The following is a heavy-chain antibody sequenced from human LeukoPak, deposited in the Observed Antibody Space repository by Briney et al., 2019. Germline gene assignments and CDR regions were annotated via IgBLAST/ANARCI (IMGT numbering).Heavy chain of an antibody. CDR3: AKLLSPPYYFDC. D-gene: IGHD3-10*01. CDR1: GFTFSSSA. Sequence: GGSLRLSCAASGFTFSSSAMSWARQAPGKGLEWVSVISAGGAGTYYADSVKGRFTISRDNSKNSLYLQMNSLRAEDTALYYCAKLLSPPYYFDCWGQGTLVTVSS. CDR2: ISAGGAGT. J-gene: IGHJ4*02. V-gene: IGHV3-23*01.